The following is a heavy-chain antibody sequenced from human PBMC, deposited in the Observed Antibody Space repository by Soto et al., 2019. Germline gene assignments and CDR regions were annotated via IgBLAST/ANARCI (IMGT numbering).Heavy chain of an antibody. Sequence: SETLSLTXTVSGGSISSYYWSWIRQPPGKGLEWIGYIYYSGSTNYNPSLKSRVTISVDTSKNQFSLKLSSVTAADTAVYYCARGFPHYDFWSGHSYGMDVWGQGTTVTVSS. CDR1: GGSISSYY. D-gene: IGHD3-3*01. CDR3: ARGFPHYDFWSGHSYGMDV. V-gene: IGHV4-59*01. J-gene: IGHJ6*02. CDR2: IYYSGST.